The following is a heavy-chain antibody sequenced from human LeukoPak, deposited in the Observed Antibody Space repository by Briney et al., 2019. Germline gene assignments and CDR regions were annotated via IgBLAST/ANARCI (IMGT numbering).Heavy chain of an antibody. CDR3: ARGGALGYSYGYDAFDI. CDR1: GGSFSGYY. Sequence: PSETLSLTCAVYGGSFSGYYWSWIRQPPGKGLEWIGEINHSGSTNYNPSLKSRVTISVDTSKNQFSLKLSSVTAADTAVYYCARGGALGYSYGYDAFDIWGQGTMVPVSS. V-gene: IGHV4-34*01. J-gene: IGHJ3*02. CDR2: INHSGST. D-gene: IGHD5-18*01.